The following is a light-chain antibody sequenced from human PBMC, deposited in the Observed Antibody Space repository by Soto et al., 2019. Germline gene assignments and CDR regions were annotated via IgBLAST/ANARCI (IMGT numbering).Light chain of an antibody. Sequence: EIVVSLSPGTLSLSQGERATLSCRASQSVSSSYLAWYQQKPGQAPRLLIYGASSRATGIPDRFSGSGSGTDFTLTISRLEPEDFAVYYCQQYGSSPPWTFGQGTKVDI. CDR2: GAS. CDR1: QSVSSSY. J-gene: IGKJ1*01. V-gene: IGKV3-20*01. CDR3: QQYGSSPPWT.